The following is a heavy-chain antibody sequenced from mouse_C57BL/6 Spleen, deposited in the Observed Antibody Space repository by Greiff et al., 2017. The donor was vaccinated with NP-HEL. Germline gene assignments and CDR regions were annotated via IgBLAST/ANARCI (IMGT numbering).Heavy chain of an antibody. V-gene: IGHV5-17*01. CDR2: ISSGSSTI. CDR3: ARGMVTTDLDY. J-gene: IGHJ3*01. Sequence: EVKLMESGGGLVKPGGSLKLSCAASGFTFSDYGMHWVRQAPEKGLEWVAYISSGSSTIYYADTVKGRFTISRDNAKNTLFLQMTSLRSEDTAMYYCARGMVTTDLDYWGQGTLVTVSA. D-gene: IGHD2-2*01. CDR1: GFTFSDYG.